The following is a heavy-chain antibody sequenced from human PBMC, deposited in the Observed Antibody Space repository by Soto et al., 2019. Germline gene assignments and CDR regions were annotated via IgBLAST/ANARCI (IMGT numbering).Heavy chain of an antibody. Sequence: SGPTLVNPTQTLTLTCTFSGFSLSTSGMCVSWIRQPPGKALEWLARIDWDDDKYYSTSLKTRLTISKDTSKNQVVLTMTNMDPVDTATYYCARLTTTVTTAGWFDPWGQGTLVTVSS. CDR3: ARLTTTVTTAGWFDP. J-gene: IGHJ5*02. CDR2: IDWDDDK. V-gene: IGHV2-70*11. CDR1: GFSLSTSGMC. D-gene: IGHD4-17*01.